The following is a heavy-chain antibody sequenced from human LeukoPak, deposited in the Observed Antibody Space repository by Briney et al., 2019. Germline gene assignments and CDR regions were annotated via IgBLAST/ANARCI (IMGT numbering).Heavy chain of an antibody. CDR3: LSWFGELRDAFDI. CDR1: GFTFSSYA. Sequence: GGSLRLSCAASGFTFSSYAMHWVRQAPGKGLEWVAAISYDGSNKYYADSVKGRFTISRDNSKNTLYLQMNSLRAEDTAVYYCLSWFGELRDAFDIWGQGTMVTVSS. CDR2: ISYDGSNK. V-gene: IGHV3-30*04. J-gene: IGHJ3*02. D-gene: IGHD3-10*01.